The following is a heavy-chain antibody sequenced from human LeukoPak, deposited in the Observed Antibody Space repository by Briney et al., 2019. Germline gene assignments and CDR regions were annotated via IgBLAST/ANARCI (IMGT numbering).Heavy chain of an antibody. CDR1: GFTVSSNY. CDR3: AKDLPASRGSGYYYFDY. D-gene: IGHD3-22*01. Sequence: GGSLRLSCAASGFTVSSNYMSWVRQAPGKGLEWVSVIYSGGSTYYADSVKGRFTISRDNSKNTLYLQMNSLRAEDTAVYYCAKDLPASRGSGYYYFDYWGQGTLVTVSS. CDR2: IYSGGST. J-gene: IGHJ4*02. V-gene: IGHV3-53*01.